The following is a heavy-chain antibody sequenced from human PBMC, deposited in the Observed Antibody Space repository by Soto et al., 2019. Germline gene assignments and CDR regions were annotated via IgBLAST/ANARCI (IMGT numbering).Heavy chain of an antibody. CDR1: ASIFTSYY. CDR3: ALGPSFDY. D-gene: IGHD1-26*01. CDR2: ISHSGDST. J-gene: IGHJ4*01. Sequence: ASVKVSCKAPASIFTSYYVYWVRQAPGQGLEWLGVISHSGDSTSYAQKFQGRVTMTRDTSTSTVYMEMNSLRSDDTAVYYCALGPSFDYWG. V-gene: IGHV1-46*01.